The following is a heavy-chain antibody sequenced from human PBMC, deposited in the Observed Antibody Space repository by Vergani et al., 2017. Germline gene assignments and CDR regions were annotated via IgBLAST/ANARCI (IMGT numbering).Heavy chain of an antibody. V-gene: IGHV3-33*08. CDR2: TWYEGNNN. Sequence: VQLVESGGGLVKPGGSLRLSCAVSGFTFSNAWMNWVRQAPGRGLEWVSMTWYEGNNNYYADSVKGRFTISKDISKNTLYLQMNSLRGDDTAVYYCARETRDTPSSLDYWGQGTLVTVSS. D-gene: IGHD5-24*01. CDR1: GFTFSNAW. CDR3: ARETRDTPSSLDY. J-gene: IGHJ4*02.